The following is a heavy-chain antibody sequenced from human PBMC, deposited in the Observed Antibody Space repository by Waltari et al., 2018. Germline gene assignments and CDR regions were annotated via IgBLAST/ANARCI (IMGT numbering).Heavy chain of an antibody. Sequence: QVQLVQSGSELKKPGASVKVSCKASGYTFTSYAINWVRQAPGQGLELMGWINTNTGNPTYVQGFKGRFVFSLDTSVSTAYLQISNLKAEDTAIYYCAREVVPAATIVVNWFDPWGQGTLVTVSS. CDR1: GYTFTSYA. D-gene: IGHD2-2*01. J-gene: IGHJ5*02. V-gene: IGHV7-4-1*02. CDR3: AREVVPAATIVVNWFDP. CDR2: INTNTGNP.